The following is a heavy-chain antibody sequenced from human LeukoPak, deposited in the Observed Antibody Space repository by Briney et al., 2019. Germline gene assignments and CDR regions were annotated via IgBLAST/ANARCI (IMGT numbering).Heavy chain of an antibody. CDR3: ATSLGYSGYDWIFDY. CDR1: GGSISSYY. D-gene: IGHD5-12*01. V-gene: IGHV4-59*01. J-gene: IGHJ4*02. CDR2: IYYSGST. Sequence: SETLSLTCTVSGGSISSYYWSWIRQPPGKGLEWIGYIYYSGSTNYNPSLKSRVTISVDTSKNQFSLKLSSETAADTVVYYCATSLGYSGYDWIFDYWGQGTLVTVSS.